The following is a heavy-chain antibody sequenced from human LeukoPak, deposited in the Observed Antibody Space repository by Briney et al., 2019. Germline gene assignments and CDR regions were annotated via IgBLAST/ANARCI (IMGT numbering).Heavy chain of an antibody. CDR1: AFTVSNNY. J-gene: IGHJ4*02. V-gene: IGHV3-53*01. Sequence: GGSLRLSCAVSAFTVSNNYMSWVRQAPGKGLEWVSLIYGIGSAYYADSVKGRFTISRDNSRNTPYLQMNSLRAEDTAVYYCARLLAAPNTKNYWGQGTLVTVSS. CDR3: ARLLAAPNTKNY. CDR2: IYGIGSA. D-gene: IGHD6-13*01.